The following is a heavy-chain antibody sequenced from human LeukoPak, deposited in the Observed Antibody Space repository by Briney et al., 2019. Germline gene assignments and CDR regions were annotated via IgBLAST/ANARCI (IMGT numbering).Heavy chain of an antibody. CDR1: GFTVSSNY. CDR2: IYSGGST. CDR3: ARDQGGRYYYYGMDV. V-gene: IGHV3-53*01. Sequence: GGSLRLSCAASGFTVSSNYMSWVRQAPGKGLEWVSVIYSGGSTYYADSVKGRFTISRDNSKNTLYLQMNSLRAEDTAVYYCARDQGGRYYYYGMDVWGQGTTVTVFS. J-gene: IGHJ6*02. D-gene: IGHD2-15*01.